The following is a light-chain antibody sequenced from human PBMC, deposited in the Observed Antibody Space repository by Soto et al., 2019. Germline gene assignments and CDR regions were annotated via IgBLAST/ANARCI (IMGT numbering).Light chain of an antibody. V-gene: IGKV1-5*03. CDR1: QNINNW. CDR2: KAS. Sequence: DIQMTQSPSTLSASVGDRVTITCRASQNINNWLAWYQQKPGKAPNLLISKASSLESGVPSRFSGSGSGAEFTLTISSLPPDDFATYYCQQYNSHSWTFGQGTKVEIK. J-gene: IGKJ1*01. CDR3: QQYNSHSWT.